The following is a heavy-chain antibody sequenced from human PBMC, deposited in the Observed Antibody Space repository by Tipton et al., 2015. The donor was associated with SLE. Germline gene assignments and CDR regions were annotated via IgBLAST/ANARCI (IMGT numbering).Heavy chain of an antibody. CDR1: GGSVNDYY. CDR2: LYYSGNT. J-gene: IGHJ2*01. Sequence: TLSLTCTVSGGSVNDYYWSWIRLPPGKGLEWIGYLYYSGNTNYNPSLKSRVTVSIDTSKNQFSLNLSSVTAADTAVYYCARDLSGGHYDLWGRGTLVTFSS. V-gene: IGHV4-59*02. D-gene: IGHD3-3*01. CDR3: ARDLSGGHYDL.